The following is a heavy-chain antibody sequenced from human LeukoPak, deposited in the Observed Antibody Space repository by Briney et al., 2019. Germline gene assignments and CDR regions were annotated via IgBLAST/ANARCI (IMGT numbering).Heavy chain of an antibody. Sequence: PSETLSLTYAVYGGSFSHYYWSWIRQPPGKGLEWIGEINHSGSTNYNPSLKSRVTISVDTSKNQFSLKLSSLTAADTAVYYCARAMDYGGNSGMVDSWGQGTLVTVSS. D-gene: IGHD4-23*01. CDR2: INHSGST. J-gene: IGHJ4*02. V-gene: IGHV4-34*01. CDR1: GGSFSHYY. CDR3: ARAMDYGGNSGMVDS.